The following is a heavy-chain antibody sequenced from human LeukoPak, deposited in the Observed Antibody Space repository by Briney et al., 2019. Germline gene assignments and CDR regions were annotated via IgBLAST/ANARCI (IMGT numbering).Heavy chain of an antibody. CDR2: ISGSGGST. CDR3: AKDPRGTIVVVPAAINY. D-gene: IGHD2-2*02. CDR1: GFTFSSYA. Sequence: GGSLRLSCAASGFTFSSYAMSWVRQAPGKGLEWVSAISGSGGSTYYADSVKGRFTISRDNSKNTLYLQMNSLRAEDTAVYYCAKDPRGTIVVVPAAINYWGQGTLVTVSS. J-gene: IGHJ4*02. V-gene: IGHV3-23*01.